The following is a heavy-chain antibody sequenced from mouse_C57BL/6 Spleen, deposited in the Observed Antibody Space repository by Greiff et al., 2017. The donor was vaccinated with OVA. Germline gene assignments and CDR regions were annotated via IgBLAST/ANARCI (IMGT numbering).Heavy chain of an antibody. CDR3: AREPRYFEV. CDR2: IYPSDSET. CDR1: GYTFTSYW. D-gene: IGHD6-1*01. V-gene: IGHV1-52*01. J-gene: IGHJ1*03. Sequence: QVQLQQSGAELVRPGSSVKLSCKASGYTFTSYWMHWVKQRPIQGLEWIGNIYPSDSETHYNQKFKDKATLTVDKSSSTAYMQLSSLTSEDSAVYYCAREPRYFEVWGTGTAVTVSS.